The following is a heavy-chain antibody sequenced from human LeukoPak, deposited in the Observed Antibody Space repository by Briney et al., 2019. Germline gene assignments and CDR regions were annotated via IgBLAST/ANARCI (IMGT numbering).Heavy chain of an antibody. CDR2: INHSGST. D-gene: IGHD3-16*01. J-gene: IGHJ4*02. V-gene: IGHV4-34*01. CDR1: GGSFSGYY. Sequence: SETLSLTCAVYGGSFSGYYWSWIRQPPGKGLEWIGEINHSGSTNYNPSLKSRVTISVDTSKNQFSLKLSSVTAADTAVYYCARVTDATLGAPYFDCWGQGTLVTVSS. CDR3: ARVTDATLGAPYFDC.